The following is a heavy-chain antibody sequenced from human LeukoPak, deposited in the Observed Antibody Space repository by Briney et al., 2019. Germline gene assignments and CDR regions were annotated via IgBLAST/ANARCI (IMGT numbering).Heavy chain of an antibody. D-gene: IGHD1-1*01. CDR2: INHSGST. CDR1: GGSFSGYY. Sequence: SETLSLTCAVYGGSFSGYYWSWIRQPPGKGLEWIGEINHSGSTNYNPSLKSRVTISVDTSKNQFPLKLSSVTAADTAVYYCARFSGGTRDDFDYWGQGTMVNVTS. CDR3: ARFSGGTRDDFDY. J-gene: IGHJ4*02. V-gene: IGHV4-34*01.